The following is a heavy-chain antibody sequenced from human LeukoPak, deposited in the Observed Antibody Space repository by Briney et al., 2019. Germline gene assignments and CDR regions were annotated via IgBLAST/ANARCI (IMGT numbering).Heavy chain of an antibody. CDR2: IYTSGST. J-gene: IGHJ4*02. V-gene: IGHV4-61*02. Sequence: PSQTLSLTCTVSGGSISSGSYYRRWIRQPAGKGLEWIGRIYTSGSTNYYPSLKSRVTISVDSSKTQFSLKLSSVTAADTAVYYCARILYYYDGSGTREVWGQGTLVTVSS. CDR1: GGSISSGSYY. CDR3: ARILYYYDGSGTREV. D-gene: IGHD3-22*01.